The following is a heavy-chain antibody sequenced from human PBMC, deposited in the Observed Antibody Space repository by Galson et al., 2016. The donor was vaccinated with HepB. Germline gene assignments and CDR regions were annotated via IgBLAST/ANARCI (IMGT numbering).Heavy chain of an antibody. D-gene: IGHD3-22*01. CDR2: IFPDDFDT. V-gene: IGHV5-51*01. J-gene: IGHJ4*02. CDR1: GHTFNDYW. CDR3: ARPTNDAYEYDSSGFSY. Sequence: QSGAEVKKPGESLKISCRGSGHTFNDYWIAWVRQVPGKGLEYMGMIFPDDFDTRYSPSFQGHVTISVDRSTKTAYLQWTSLRASDTATYFCARPTNDAYEYDSSGFSYWGQGTRVIVSS.